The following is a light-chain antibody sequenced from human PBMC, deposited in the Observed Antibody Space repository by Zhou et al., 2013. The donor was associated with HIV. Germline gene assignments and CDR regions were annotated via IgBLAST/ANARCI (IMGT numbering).Light chain of an antibody. Sequence: DIQMTQSPSSVSASVGDRVTIACRASQDISTYLGWFQQKPGKAPRSLIYGASSLQSGVPLRFSGSGSGTEFTLTISDLQPEDVGTYYCQNYRHDSRTFGPGTKVEI. CDR1: QDISTY. J-gene: IGKJ1*01. V-gene: IGKV1-16*01. CDR2: GAS. CDR3: QNYRHDSRT.